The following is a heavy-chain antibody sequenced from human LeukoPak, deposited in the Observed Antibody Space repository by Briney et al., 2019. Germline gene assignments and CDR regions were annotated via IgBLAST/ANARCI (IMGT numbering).Heavy chain of an antibody. CDR1: GYTFTDYH. Sequence: ASVKVSCKAFGYTFTDYHMHWVRQAPGQGLEWMGWINPNSGDTNYAQKFQGKVTMTRDTTISTAYMELSRLRSDDTAVFYCATLMAHLDYWGQGTLVTVSS. CDR2: INPNSGDT. J-gene: IGHJ4*02. D-gene: IGHD2-8*01. CDR3: ATLMAHLDY. V-gene: IGHV1-2*02.